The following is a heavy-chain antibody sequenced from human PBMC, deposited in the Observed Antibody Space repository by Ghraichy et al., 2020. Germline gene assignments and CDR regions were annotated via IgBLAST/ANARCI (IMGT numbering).Heavy chain of an antibody. CDR1: GFTFNNYG. D-gene: IGHD5-24*01. CDR2: IYYDGSNK. J-gene: IGHJ6*02. CDR3: ARDKNELMAGLVV. Sequence: GEPLNISCAASGFTFNNYGMHWVRQAPGKGLEWVAIIYYDGSNKFYADSMKDRFIISRDNSKNTLYLQMNSLRAEDTAVYYGARDKNELMAGLVVWGQGATVTVS. V-gene: IGHV3-33*01.